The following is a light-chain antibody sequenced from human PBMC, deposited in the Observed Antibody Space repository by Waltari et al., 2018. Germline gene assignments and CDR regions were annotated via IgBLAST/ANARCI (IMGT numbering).Light chain of an antibody. Sequence: QSALTQPASVSGSPGQSITIPCPGTRSDVGQYNLVACYQQHPGEVPKLMIYEVTKRPSGVSDRFSGSKSGNTASLTISGLQAEDEADYFCCSFAGRGFSVIFGGGTKLTVL. CDR1: RSDVGQYNL. J-gene: IGLJ2*01. V-gene: IGLV2-23*02. CDR3: CSFAGRGFSVI. CDR2: EVT.